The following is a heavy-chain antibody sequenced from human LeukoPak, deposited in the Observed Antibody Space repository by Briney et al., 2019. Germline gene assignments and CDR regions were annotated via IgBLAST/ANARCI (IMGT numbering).Heavy chain of an antibody. CDR3: AGEGTGRYYYYYYMDV. V-gene: IGHV3-48*04. D-gene: IGHD1-1*01. CDR1: GFTFSSYS. Sequence: GGSLRLSCAASGFTFSSYSMNWVRQAPGKGLEWVSYISSSASTIYYADSVKGRFTISRDNAKNSLYLQMNSLRVEDTAVYYCAGEGTGRYYYYYYMDVWGKGTTVTISS. J-gene: IGHJ6*03. CDR2: ISSSASTI.